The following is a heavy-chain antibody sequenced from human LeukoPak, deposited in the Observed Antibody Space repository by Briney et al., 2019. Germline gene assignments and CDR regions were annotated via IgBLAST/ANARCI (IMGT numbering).Heavy chain of an antibody. CDR3: ARGSLSQWLPRSAYFDY. D-gene: IGHD6-19*01. Sequence: SETLSLTCTVSGGSISSYYWSWIRQPPGKGLEWIGYIYYSGSTNYNPSLKSRVTISVDTSKNQFSLKLSSVTAADTAVYYCARGSLSQWLPRSAYFDYWGQGTLVTVSS. J-gene: IGHJ4*02. CDR2: IYYSGST. CDR1: GGSISSYY. V-gene: IGHV4-59*01.